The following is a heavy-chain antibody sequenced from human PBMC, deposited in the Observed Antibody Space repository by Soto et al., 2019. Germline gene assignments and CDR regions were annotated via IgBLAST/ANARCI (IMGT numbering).Heavy chain of an antibody. Sequence: GASVKVSCKASGYTFTSYDINWVRQATGQGLEWMGWMNPNSGNTGYAQKFQGRVTMTRNTSISTAYTELSSLRSEDTAVYYCAASLWFGELFGIKGYNWFDPWGQGTLVTVSS. CDR1: GYTFTSYD. V-gene: IGHV1-8*01. J-gene: IGHJ5*02. CDR3: AASLWFGELFGIKGYNWFDP. CDR2: MNPNSGNT. D-gene: IGHD3-10*01.